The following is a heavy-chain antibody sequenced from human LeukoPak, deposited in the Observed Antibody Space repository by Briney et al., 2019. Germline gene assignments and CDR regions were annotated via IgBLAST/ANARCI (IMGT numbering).Heavy chain of an antibody. V-gene: IGHV3-48*04. CDR3: ALRFDY. J-gene: IGHJ4*02. Sequence: PGGSLRLSCTASGFTFSSYNMNWVRQAPGKGLEWVSEISGSGTTTYYADSVKGRFTISRDNTKNSLYLQMNSLRAEDTAVYYCALRFDYWGQGNLVTVCS. CDR2: ISGSGTTT. CDR1: GFTFSSYN.